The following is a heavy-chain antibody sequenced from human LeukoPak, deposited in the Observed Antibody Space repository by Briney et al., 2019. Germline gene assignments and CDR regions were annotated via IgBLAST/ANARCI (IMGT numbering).Heavy chain of an antibody. V-gene: IGHV3-7*01. D-gene: IGHD3-10*01. CDR3: AFPVREPQL. CDR1: GFPFSTYY. Sequence: PGGSLRLSCTVSGFPFSTYYMGWLRQTAGKGLEWVAMIGNDGSDKFYVGSLKGRFTSSRDNAKNSLFLQMSSLTAEDTALYYCAFPVREPQLWGRGTLVTVSS. CDR2: IGNDGSDK. J-gene: IGHJ1*01.